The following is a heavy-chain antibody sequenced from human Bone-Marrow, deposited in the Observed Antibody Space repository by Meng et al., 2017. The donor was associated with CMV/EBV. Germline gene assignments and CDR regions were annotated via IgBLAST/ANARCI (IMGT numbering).Heavy chain of an antibody. CDR2: IKSKADGGTT. Sequence: GESLKISCVASGFTFNNAWMSWVRQAPGKGLEWVGRIKSKADGGTTQFAAPVKGRFAISRDASKNTLYQQMNSLRAEDTAVYYCARWEQLDYWGQGTLVTVSS. D-gene: IGHD1-26*01. CDR3: ARWEQLDY. J-gene: IGHJ4*02. V-gene: IGHV3-15*01. CDR1: GFTFNNAW.